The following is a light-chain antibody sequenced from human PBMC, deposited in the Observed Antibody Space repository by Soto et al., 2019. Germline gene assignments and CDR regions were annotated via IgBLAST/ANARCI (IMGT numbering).Light chain of an antibody. CDR2: DVS. J-gene: IGLJ2*01. CDR1: SSDVGGYNY. V-gene: IGLV2-11*01. CDR3: CSYAGSVV. Sequence: QSALTPPRSVSGSPGQSVTISCTGTSSDVGGYNYVSWYQQHPGKAPKLMIYDVSKRPSGVPDRFSGSKSGNTASLPISGLQAEDEADYYCCSYAGSVVFGGGTKLTVL.